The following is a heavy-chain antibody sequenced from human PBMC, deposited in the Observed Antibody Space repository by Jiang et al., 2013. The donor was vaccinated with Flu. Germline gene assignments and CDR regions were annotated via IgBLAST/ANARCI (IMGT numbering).Heavy chain of an antibody. CDR3: AREVVDLHYYYGMDV. V-gene: IGHV3-20*04. D-gene: IGHD2-21*01. CDR2: IYWNGDST. Sequence: GLVQPGRSLRLSCAASGFSFDDYGMNWVRQAPGKGLEWVSGIYWNGDSTGYADSVKGRFTISRDNAKNSLYLQMNSLRAEDTALYYCAREVVDLHYYYGMDVWGQGTTVTVSS. J-gene: IGHJ6*02. CDR1: GFSFDDYG.